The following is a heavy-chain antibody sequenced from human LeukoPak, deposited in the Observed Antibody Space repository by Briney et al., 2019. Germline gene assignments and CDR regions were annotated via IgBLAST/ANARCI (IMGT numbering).Heavy chain of an antibody. CDR3: ARALIAAAEEFSFDY. CDR1: GGSFSGYY. J-gene: IGHJ4*02. CDR2: INHSGST. V-gene: IGHV4-34*01. Sequence: SETLSLTCAVYGGSFSGYYWSWIRQPPGKGLEWIGEINHSGSTNYNPSLKGRVTISVDTSKNQFSLKLSSVTAADTAVYYCARALIAAAEEFSFDYWGQGTLVTVSS. D-gene: IGHD6-13*01.